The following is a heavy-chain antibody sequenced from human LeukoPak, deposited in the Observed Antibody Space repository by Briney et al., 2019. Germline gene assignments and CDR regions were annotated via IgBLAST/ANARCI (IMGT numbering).Heavy chain of an antibody. Sequence: PGGSLRLSCAVSGLTFSNYWMHWVRQAPGKGLVWVSRISNDGTSTSYADSVKGRFTISRDNSKNTLYLQMNSLRAEDTAVYYCAEDQLGPGNYWGQGTLVTVSS. D-gene: IGHD6-13*01. J-gene: IGHJ4*02. CDR3: AEDQLGPGNY. CDR1: GLTFSNYW. CDR2: ISNDGTST. V-gene: IGHV3-74*01.